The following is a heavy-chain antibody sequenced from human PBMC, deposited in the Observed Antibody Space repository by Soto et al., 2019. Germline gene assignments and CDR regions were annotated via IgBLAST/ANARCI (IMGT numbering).Heavy chain of an antibody. V-gene: IGHV1-2*04. CDR3: ARGDYYGSGNVPGMDV. CDR1: GYTFTGYY. CDR2: INPNSGGT. D-gene: IGHD3-10*01. Sequence: QVQLVQSGAEVKKPGASVKVSCKASGYTFTGYYMHWVRQDPGQGLEWMGWINPNSGGTNYAQKFQGWVTMTRDTSISTAYMELSRLRSDDTAVYYCARGDYYGSGNVPGMDVWGQGTTVTVSS. J-gene: IGHJ6*02.